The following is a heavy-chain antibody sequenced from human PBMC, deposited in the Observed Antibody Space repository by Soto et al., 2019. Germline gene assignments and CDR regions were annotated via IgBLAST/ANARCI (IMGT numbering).Heavy chain of an antibody. J-gene: IGHJ6*02. D-gene: IGHD5-18*01. V-gene: IGHV3-15*07. CDR2: IKSKTDGGTT. Sequence: GGSLRLSCAASGFTFSNAWMNWVRQAPGKGLEWVGRIKSKTDGGTTDYAAPVKGRFTISRDDSKNTLYLQMNSLKTEDTAVYYCTTDHWRDTAMPIYYYYGMDVWGQGTTVTVSS. CDR1: GFTFSNAW. CDR3: TTDHWRDTAMPIYYYYGMDV.